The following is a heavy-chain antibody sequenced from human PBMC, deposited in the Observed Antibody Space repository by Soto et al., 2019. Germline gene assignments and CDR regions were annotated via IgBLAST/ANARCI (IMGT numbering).Heavy chain of an antibody. CDR2: INPSGGST. D-gene: IGHD2-15*01. Sequence: GASLKVSCKASGYTFTSYYMHWVRQASGQGLEWLRIINPSGGSTSYAQKFQGRVTMTRDTSTSTVYMAMSSLRSEDTAVYYCPRVLVVVANVVCDSLGQGT. CDR3: PRVLVVVANVVCDS. V-gene: IGHV1-46*03. CDR1: GYTFTSYY. J-gene: IGHJ5*01.